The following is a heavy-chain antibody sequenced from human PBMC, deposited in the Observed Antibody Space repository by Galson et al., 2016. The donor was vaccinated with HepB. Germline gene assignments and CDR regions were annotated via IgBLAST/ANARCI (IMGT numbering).Heavy chain of an antibody. V-gene: IGHV1-69*06. CDR1: GGSFSSDG. CDR3: AREWELLRGPFDY. D-gene: IGHD1-26*01. J-gene: IGHJ4*02. Sequence: SVKVSCKASGGSFSSDGITWVRQAPGQGLEWMGGIIPIYGTPKYAQKFQSRVTITADKSTSTAYMELSSLRSEDTAAYYCAREWELLRGPFDYWGQGTLVTVSS. CDR2: IIPIYGTP.